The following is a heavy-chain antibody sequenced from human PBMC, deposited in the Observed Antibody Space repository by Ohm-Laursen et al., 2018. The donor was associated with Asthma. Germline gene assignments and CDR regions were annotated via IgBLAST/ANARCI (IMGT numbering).Heavy chain of an antibody. J-gene: IGHJ3*02. CDR3: AKVSLWFGELWGAFDI. D-gene: IGHD3-10*01. CDR1: GFTFSSYG. CDR2: ISYDGSNK. V-gene: IGHV3-30*18. Sequence: SLRLSCAAPGFTFSSYGMHWVRQAPGKGLEWVAVISYDGSNKYYADSVKGRFTISRDNSKNTLYLQMNSLRAEDTAVYYCAKVSLWFGELWGAFDIWGQGTMVTVSS.